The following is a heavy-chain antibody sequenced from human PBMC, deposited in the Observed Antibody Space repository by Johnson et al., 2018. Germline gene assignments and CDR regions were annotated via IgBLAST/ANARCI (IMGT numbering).Heavy chain of an antibody. Sequence: VQLVQSGGGLVTPGGSLRLSCAASGFAFSDHYVGWIRQAPGEGLDWVSTIGSGSNTFYADSVKGRFTISRDNSKNTLYLQMNSLGADDPAVYYCAKRMSPTTLRWEAFDIWGQGTMVTVSS. CDR2: TIGSGSNT. CDR3: AKRMSPTTLRWEAFDI. J-gene: IGHJ3*02. D-gene: IGHD4-17*01. CDR1: GFAFSDHY. V-gene: IGHV3-23*04.